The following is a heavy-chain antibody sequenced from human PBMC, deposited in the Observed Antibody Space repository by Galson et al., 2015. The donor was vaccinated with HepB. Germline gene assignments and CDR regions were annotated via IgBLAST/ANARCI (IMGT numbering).Heavy chain of an antibody. CDR1: QLIVSRNY. CDR2: IYSGGST. D-gene: IGHD1-26*01. J-gene: IGHJ4*02. V-gene: IGHV3-53*01. CDR3: AGGYSISWFSGLGY. Sequence: LRLSCAASQLIVSRNYMSWVRQAPGKGLEWVSVIYSGGSTYYADSVKGRFTISRDNSKNTLYLQMNNLRAEDTAVYYCAGGYSISWFSGLGYWGQGTLVTVSS.